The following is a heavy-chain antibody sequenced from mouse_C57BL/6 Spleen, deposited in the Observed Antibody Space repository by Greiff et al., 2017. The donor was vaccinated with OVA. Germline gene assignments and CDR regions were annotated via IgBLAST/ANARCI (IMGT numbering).Heavy chain of an antibody. CDR2: INPNNGGT. CDR3: ARGVITPYWYFDV. Sequence: VQLQQSGPELVKPGASVKISCKASGYTFTDYYMNWVKQSHGKSLEWIGDINPNNGGTSYNQKFKGKATLTVDKSSSTAYMELRSLTSEDSAVYCCARGVITPYWYFDVWGTGTTVTVSS. V-gene: IGHV1-26*01. CDR1: GYTFTDYY. D-gene: IGHD2-4*01. J-gene: IGHJ1*03.